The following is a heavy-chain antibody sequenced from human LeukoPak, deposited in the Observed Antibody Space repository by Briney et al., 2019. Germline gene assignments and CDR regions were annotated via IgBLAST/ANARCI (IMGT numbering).Heavy chain of an antibody. J-gene: IGHJ4*02. V-gene: IGHV4-61*01. CDR1: GGSVTSGSNY. CDR2: IYYSGRT. Sequence: SDTLSLTCTVSGGSVTSGSNYWSWIRQPPGKGLEWIGYIYYSGRTNYNHSLKSRVTISLDTSKNQFSLKLTSVTAADTAVYYCARGPYDILTGYRPYYFDYWGQGTQVTVSS. D-gene: IGHD3-9*01. CDR3: ARGPYDILTGYRPYYFDY.